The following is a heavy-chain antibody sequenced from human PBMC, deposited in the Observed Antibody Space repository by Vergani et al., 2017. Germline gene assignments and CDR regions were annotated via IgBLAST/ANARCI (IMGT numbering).Heavy chain of an antibody. Sequence: QVQLQESGPGLVKPSETLSLTCTVSGGSISSYYWSWIRQPPGKGLEWIGYIYYSGSTNYNPSLKSRVTISVDTSKNQFSLKLSSVTAADTAVYYCAKGGSHDFWSENWFDPWGQGTLVTVSS. CDR2: IYYSGST. J-gene: IGHJ5*02. CDR3: AKGGSHDFWSENWFDP. CDR1: GGSISSYY. V-gene: IGHV4-59*01. D-gene: IGHD3-3*01.